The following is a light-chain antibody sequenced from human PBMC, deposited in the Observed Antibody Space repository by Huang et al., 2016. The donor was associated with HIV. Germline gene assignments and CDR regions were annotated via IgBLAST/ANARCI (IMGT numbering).Light chain of an antibody. CDR1: QSVSVN. CDR3: QQYNNGPPWT. V-gene: IGKV3-15*01. J-gene: IGKJ1*01. CDR2: SAS. Sequence: EIVMTQSPATLSVTPGEGATLSCRATQSVSVNLAWYQQKPGQAPRLLSHSASTRATGSPVRFSGGGSGTEFTLTISRLQSEDSAVYYCQQYNNGPPWTFGQGTKVEIK.